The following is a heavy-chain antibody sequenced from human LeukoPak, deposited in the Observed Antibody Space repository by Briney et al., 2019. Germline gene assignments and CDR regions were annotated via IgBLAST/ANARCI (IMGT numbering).Heavy chain of an antibody. CDR3: ASSEWELKRSYYMDV. CDR1: GYTFTGYY. Sequence: ASVKVSCKASGYTFTGYYMHWVRQAPGQGLEWMGWINPNSGGTNYAQKFQGRVTMTRDTSISTAYMELSSLRSEDTAVYYCASSEWELKRSYYMDVWGKGTTVTVSS. D-gene: IGHD1-26*01. V-gene: IGHV1-2*02. CDR2: INPNSGGT. J-gene: IGHJ6*03.